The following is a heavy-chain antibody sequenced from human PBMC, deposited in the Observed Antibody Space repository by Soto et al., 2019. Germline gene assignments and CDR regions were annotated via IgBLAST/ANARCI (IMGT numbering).Heavy chain of an antibody. D-gene: IGHD5-18*01. V-gene: IGHV1-69*02. CDR1: GGTFSSYT. CDR2: IIPILGIA. CDR3: ARANTAMVSAFDI. Sequence: QVQLVQSGAEVKKPGSSVKVSCKASGGTFSSYTISWVRQAPGQGLEWMGRIIPILGIANYAQKFQGRVTITADKSTSTAYMELSSLRSEDTAVYYCARANTAMVSAFDIWGRGTMVTVSS. J-gene: IGHJ3*02.